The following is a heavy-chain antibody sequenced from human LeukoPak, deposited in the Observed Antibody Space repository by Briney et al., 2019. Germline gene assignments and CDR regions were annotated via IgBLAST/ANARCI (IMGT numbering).Heavy chain of an antibody. CDR3: ARGRVSSSWYSAFDY. CDR2: IYTSGST. Sequence: KSSQTLSLTCTVSGGSISSGSYYWSWIRQPAGKGLEWIGRIYTSGSTNYNPSLKSRVTMSVDTSKNQFSLKLSSVAAADTAVYYCARGRVSSSWYSAFDYWGQGTLVTVSS. D-gene: IGHD6-13*01. CDR1: GGSISSGSYY. V-gene: IGHV4-61*02. J-gene: IGHJ4*02.